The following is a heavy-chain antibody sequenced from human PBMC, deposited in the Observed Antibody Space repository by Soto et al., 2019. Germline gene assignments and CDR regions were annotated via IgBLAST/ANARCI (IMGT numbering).Heavy chain of an antibody. Sequence: WDSVKVSCKASGGTFSSYAISWVRQAPGQGLEWMGGIIPIFGTANYAQKFQGRVTITADESTSTAYMELSSLRSEDTAVYYCARVRYSRYSREDHYFDYWGQGTLVTVSS. V-gene: IGHV1-69*13. D-gene: IGHD6-13*01. J-gene: IGHJ4*02. CDR3: ARVRYSRYSREDHYFDY. CDR2: IIPIFGTA. CDR1: GGTFSSYA.